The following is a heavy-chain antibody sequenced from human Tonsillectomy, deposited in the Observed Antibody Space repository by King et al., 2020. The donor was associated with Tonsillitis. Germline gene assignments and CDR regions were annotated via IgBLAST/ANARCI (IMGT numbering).Heavy chain of an antibody. V-gene: IGHV3-30*04. J-gene: IGHJ3*02. CDR1: GFTFSSYA. D-gene: IGHD3-22*01. CDR3: ARDDGYYYDSSAGAFDI. Sequence: VQLVESGGGVVQPGRSLRLSCAASGFTFSSYAMHWVRQAPGKGLEWVAVISYDGSNKYYADSVKGRFTISRDNSKNTLYLQMNSLRAEDTAVYYCARDDGYYYDSSAGAFDIWGQGTMVTVSS. CDR2: ISYDGSNK.